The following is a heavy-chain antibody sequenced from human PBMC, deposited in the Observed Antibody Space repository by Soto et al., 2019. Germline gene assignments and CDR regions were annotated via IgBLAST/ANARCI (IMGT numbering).Heavy chain of an antibody. Sequence: QVQLQQWGAGLLKPSETLSLTCAVYGGSFSGYYWSWIRQPPGKGLEWIGEINHSGSTNYNPSLKSRVSISVDTSKNQFSLKLSSVTAADTAVYYFARRTLGYCSSTSCLKGLDPWGQGTLVTVSS. CDR2: INHSGST. CDR3: ARRTLGYCSSTSCLKGLDP. J-gene: IGHJ5*02. D-gene: IGHD2-2*01. V-gene: IGHV4-34*01. CDR1: GGSFSGYY.